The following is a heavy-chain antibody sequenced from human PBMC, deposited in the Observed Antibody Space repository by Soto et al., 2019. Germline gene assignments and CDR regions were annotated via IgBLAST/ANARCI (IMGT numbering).Heavy chain of an antibody. CDR3: ARVGQQMDFDH. Sequence: QVQLVQSGAEVKKPGSSVKVSCKASGGTFSGYAISWVRQAPGQRLEWMGAFIPFFGSPNYAQKFQGRLTITADASTRTGYMELNSLTSDDTAVYYCARVGQQMDFDHWGQGTLVTVSS. D-gene: IGHD6-13*01. CDR1: GGTFSGYA. V-gene: IGHV1-69*01. CDR2: FIPFFGSP. J-gene: IGHJ4*02.